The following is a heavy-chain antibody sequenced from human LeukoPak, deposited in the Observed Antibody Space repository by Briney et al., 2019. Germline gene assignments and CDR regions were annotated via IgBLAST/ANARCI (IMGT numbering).Heavy chain of an antibody. V-gene: IGHV1-2*02. Sequence: ASVKVSCKASGYTFTGYYMHWVRQAPGQGLEWMGWINPNSGGTNYAQKFQGRVTMTRDTSISTAYMELSRLRSDDTAVYYCARDPPYCSGGSCYSNYMDVWGKGTTVTVSS. CDR3: ARDPPYCSGGSCYSNYMDV. CDR2: INPNSGGT. D-gene: IGHD2-15*01. J-gene: IGHJ6*03. CDR1: GYTFTGYY.